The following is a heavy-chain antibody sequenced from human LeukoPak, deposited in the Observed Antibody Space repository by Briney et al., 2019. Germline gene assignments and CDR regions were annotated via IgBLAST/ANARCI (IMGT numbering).Heavy chain of an antibody. J-gene: IGHJ4*02. D-gene: IGHD1-14*01. V-gene: IGHV3-23*01. CDR3: AKKSGNLYYFDY. CDR2: LRAGGGTT. CDR1: GFNFSTYA. Sequence: GGSLRLSCAASGFNFSTYAMSWVRQAPGKGLEWVSALRAGGGTTFYADSVKGRFTISRDNSKNTLYMQMNSLRDEDTAIYYCAKKSGNLYYFDYWGQGTLVTVSS.